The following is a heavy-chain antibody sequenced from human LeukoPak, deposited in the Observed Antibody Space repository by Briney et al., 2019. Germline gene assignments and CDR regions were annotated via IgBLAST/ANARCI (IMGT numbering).Heavy chain of an antibody. Sequence: GGSLRLSCAASGFTVSSNYMSWVRQAPGKGLEWVAGIYSGGSTYYADSVKGRFTISRDNSKNTLYLQMNSLRAEDTAVYYCARDQISPRGYCSDGSCYPTFYYFDYWGQGTLVTVSS. CDR3: ARDQISPRGYCSDGSCYPTFYYFDY. V-gene: IGHV3-53*01. J-gene: IGHJ4*02. CDR2: IYSGGST. CDR1: GFTVSSNY. D-gene: IGHD2-15*01.